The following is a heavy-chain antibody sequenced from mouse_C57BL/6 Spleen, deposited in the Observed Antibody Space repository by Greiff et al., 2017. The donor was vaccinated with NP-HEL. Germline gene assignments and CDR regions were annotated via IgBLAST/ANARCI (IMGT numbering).Heavy chain of an antibody. D-gene: IGHD1-1*01. J-gene: IGHJ3*01. CDR3: ARRNGSSSWFAY. Sequence: EVHLVESGGGLVKPGGSLKLSCAASGFTFSSYTMSWVRQTPEKRLEWVATISGGGGNTYYPDSVKGRFTISRDNAKNTLYLQMSSLRSEDTALYYCARRNGSSSWFAYWGQGTLVTVSA. CDR1: GFTFSSYT. CDR2: ISGGGGNT. V-gene: IGHV5-9*01.